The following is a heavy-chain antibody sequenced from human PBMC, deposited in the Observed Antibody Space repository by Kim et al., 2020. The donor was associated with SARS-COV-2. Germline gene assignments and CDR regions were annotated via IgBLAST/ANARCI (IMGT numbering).Heavy chain of an antibody. Sequence: SVKVSCKASGFTFTSSAVQWVRQARGQRLEWIGWIVVGSGNTNYAQKFQERVTITRDMSTSTAYMELSSLRSEDTAVYYCAASSSSSPFLYYGMDVWGQGTTVTVSS. V-gene: IGHV1-58*01. CDR3: AASSSSSPFLYYGMDV. D-gene: IGHD6-6*01. CDR1: GFTFTSSA. J-gene: IGHJ6*02. CDR2: IVVGSGNT.